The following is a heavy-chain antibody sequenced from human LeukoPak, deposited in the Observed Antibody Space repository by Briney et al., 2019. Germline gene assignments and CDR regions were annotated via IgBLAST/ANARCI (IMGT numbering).Heavy chain of an antibody. Sequence: GGSLRLSCAASGFTFSTYSMTWVRQGPGKGLEWVSSIYPNGGSTFYADSVKGRFTISRDNSKNTLYLQMSSLRTEDTAIYYCTKDVVPDSGWDLDYWGQGTLATVSS. CDR3: TKDVVPDSGWDLDY. CDR1: GFTFSTYS. V-gene: IGHV3-23*01. J-gene: IGHJ4*02. D-gene: IGHD6-19*01. CDR2: IYPNGGST.